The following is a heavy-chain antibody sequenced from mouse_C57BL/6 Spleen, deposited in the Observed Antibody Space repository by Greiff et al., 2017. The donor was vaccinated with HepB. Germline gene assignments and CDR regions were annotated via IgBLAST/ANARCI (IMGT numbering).Heavy chain of an antibody. CDR1: GYTFTDYY. Sequence: EVQLQQSGPELVKPGASVKISCKASGYTFTDYYMNWVKQSHGKSLEWIGDINPNNGGTSYNQKFKGKATLTVDKSSSTAYMELRSLTSEDSAVYYCVRNYDYEYWYVDVWGTGTTVTVSS. CDR3: VRNYDYEYWYVDV. CDR2: INPNNGGT. J-gene: IGHJ1*03. V-gene: IGHV1-26*01. D-gene: IGHD2-4*01.